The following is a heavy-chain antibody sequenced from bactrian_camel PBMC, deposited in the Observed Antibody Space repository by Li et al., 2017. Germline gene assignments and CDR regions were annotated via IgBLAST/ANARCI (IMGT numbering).Heavy chain of an antibody. CDR2: ISSDGST. CDR3: TTDSIDDGGPEFGH. J-gene: IGHJ4*01. Sequence: HVQLVESGGGLVQPGGPLRLSCTASGLSFDDSDMGWYRQGPGNSCELVSTISSDGSTYYVDSVKGRFTASRDNAKNTVYLQMNSLKSEDTALYYCTTDSIDDGGPEFGHWGQGTQVTVS. CDR1: GLSFDDSD. V-gene: IGHV3S55*01. D-gene: IGHD3*01.